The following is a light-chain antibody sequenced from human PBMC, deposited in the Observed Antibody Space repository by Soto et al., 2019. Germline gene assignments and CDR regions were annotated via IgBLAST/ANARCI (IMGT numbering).Light chain of an antibody. V-gene: IGKV1-5*01. J-gene: IGKJ1*01. CDR2: DAS. CDR3: QQYNSYSWT. CDR1: QSISSW. Sequence: GDRVTITCRASQSISSWLAWYQQKPGKAPKLLIYDASSLESGDPSRFSGSGSGTEFTLTISSLQPDDFATYYCQQYNSYSWTFGQGTKVEIK.